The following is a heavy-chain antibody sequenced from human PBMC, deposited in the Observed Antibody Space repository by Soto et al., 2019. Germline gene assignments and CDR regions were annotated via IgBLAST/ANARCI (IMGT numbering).Heavy chain of an antibody. V-gene: IGHV3-7*01. CDR2: INQDGSEK. D-gene: IGHD6-13*01. CDR3: ARVRRRDWGMQQQVTYYYYGRDV. Sequence: EVQLVESGGGLVQPGGSLRLSCEASTFTFYNYWMSWVRQAPGKGLEWVANINQDGSEKYYVDSVEGRLTISRDDAKNSLYLLMNSLRVEDTAVYYCARVRRRDWGMQQQVTYYYYGRDVWGQGTTVTVSS. CDR1: TFTFYNYW. J-gene: IGHJ6*02.